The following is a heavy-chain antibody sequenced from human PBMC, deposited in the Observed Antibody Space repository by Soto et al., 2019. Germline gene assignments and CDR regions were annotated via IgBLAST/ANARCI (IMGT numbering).Heavy chain of an antibody. J-gene: IGHJ5*02. D-gene: IGHD2-15*01. CDR2: TYYIGNT. CDR1: GGSISSDY. V-gene: IGHV4-59*01. Sequence: SETLSLTCTVSGGSISSDYWSWIRQSPGKGLQWIGYTYYIGNTNYNPSLESRVTISLDRSKNQFFLKMTSVTAADTAVYYCAKWSVYPNWSGPWGQGLLVTVSS. CDR3: AKWSVYPNWSGP.